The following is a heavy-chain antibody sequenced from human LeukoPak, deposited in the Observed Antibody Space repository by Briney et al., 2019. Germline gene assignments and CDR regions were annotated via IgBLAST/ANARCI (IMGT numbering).Heavy chain of an antibody. CDR3: ARDELMFGGVDYFDY. J-gene: IGHJ4*02. V-gene: IGHV3-33*01. D-gene: IGHD3-16*01. CDR1: GFTFSSYG. Sequence: PGRSLRLSCAASGFTFSSYGMHWVRQAPGKGLEWVAVIWYDGSNKYYADSVKGRFTISRDNSKNTLYLQMNSLRAEDTAVYYCARDELMFGGVDYFDYWGQGTLVTVSS. CDR2: IWYDGSNK.